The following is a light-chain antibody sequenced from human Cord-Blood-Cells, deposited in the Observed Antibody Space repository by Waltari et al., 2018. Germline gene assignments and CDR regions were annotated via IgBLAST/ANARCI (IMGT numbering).Light chain of an antibody. CDR3: AAWDDSLNGYV. J-gene: IGLJ1*01. V-gene: IGLV1-44*01. Sequence: SLLHQPPPASGTRGQRVWRSRSGSSSNVRGNAANWYRQLPGTAPKLLIYSNNQRPSGVPDRFSGSKSGTSASLAISGLQSEDEADYYCAAWDDSLNGYVFGTGTKVTVL. CDR1: SSNVRGNA. CDR2: SNN.